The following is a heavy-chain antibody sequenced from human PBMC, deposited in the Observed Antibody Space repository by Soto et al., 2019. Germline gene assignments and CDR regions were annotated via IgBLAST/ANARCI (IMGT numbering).Heavy chain of an antibody. V-gene: IGHV4-34*01. CDR1: GGSFSGYY. Sequence: PSETLSLTCAVYGGSFSGYYWSWMRQPPGKGLEWIGEINHSGSTNYNPSLKSRVTISVDTSKNQFSLKLSSVTAADTAVYYCARKIAAAGTHYYYGMDVWGQGTTVTVSS. D-gene: IGHD6-13*01. CDR3: ARKIAAAGTHYYYGMDV. CDR2: INHSGST. J-gene: IGHJ6*02.